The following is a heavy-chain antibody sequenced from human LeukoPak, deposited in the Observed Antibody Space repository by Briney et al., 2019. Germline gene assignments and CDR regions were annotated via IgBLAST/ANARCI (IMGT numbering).Heavy chain of an antibody. J-gene: IGHJ6*04. CDR2: INHSGNT. D-gene: IGHD6-19*01. CDR1: GGSFSGYY. CDR3: ARGRGGGSGWYYYYYGMDV. Sequence: SETLSLTCAVYGGSFSGYYWSWIRQPPGKGLDWIGEINHSGNTNYNPSLKSRVTISVDTSKNQFSLKLSSVTAADTAVYYCARGRGGGSGWYYYYYGMDVWGKGTTVTVSS. V-gene: IGHV4-34*01.